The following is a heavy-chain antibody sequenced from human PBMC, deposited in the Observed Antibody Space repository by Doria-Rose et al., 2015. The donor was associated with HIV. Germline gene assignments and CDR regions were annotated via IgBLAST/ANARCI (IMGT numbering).Heavy chain of an antibody. V-gene: IGHV2-70*04. D-gene: IGHD3-22*01. CDR1: STFGMR. J-gene: IGHJ3*02. CDR3: ARSYYDTSGYSATGDAFDI. Sequence: STFGMRVSWIRQPPGEALEWLARIVWDDDKFYSTSLKTRLTISKDTSKNQVVLTMTNMDPVDTATYYCARSYYDTSGYSATGDAFDIWGPGARVTVSS. CDR2: IVWDDDK.